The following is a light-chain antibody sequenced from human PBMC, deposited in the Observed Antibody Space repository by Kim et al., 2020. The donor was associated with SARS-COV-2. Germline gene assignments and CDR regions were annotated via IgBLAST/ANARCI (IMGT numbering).Light chain of an antibody. CDR3: QQCSDFRYS. CDR2: KAS. V-gene: IGKV1-5*03. Sequence: DIQMTQSPSTLSASVGDRVTITCRASQSISTWLAWYQQKPGKVPRLLIYKASSLESGVPSRFSGSGSGTEFTLTISNLQPDDFATYYCQQCSDFRYSFGRGPRWISN. CDR1: QSISTW. J-gene: IGKJ2*03.